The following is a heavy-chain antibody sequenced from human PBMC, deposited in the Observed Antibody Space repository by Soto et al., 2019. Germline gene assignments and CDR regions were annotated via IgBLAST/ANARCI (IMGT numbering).Heavy chain of an antibody. J-gene: IGHJ4*02. CDR3: ARSHRHGSGLEGHHY. D-gene: IGHD3-10*01. CDR1: GGTFSSYA. V-gene: IGHV1-69*06. CDR2: IIPIFGTA. Sequence: SSVKVSCKASGGTFSSYAISWVRQAPGQGLEWMGGIIPIFGTANYAQKFQGRVTITADKSTSTAYMELSSLRSEDTAVYYCARSHRHGSGLEGHHYCGQGTLVTVSA.